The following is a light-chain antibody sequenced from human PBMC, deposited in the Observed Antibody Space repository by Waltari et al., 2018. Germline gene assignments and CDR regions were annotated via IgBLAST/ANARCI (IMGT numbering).Light chain of an antibody. J-gene: IGKJ2*01. CDR1: QSVRTN. CDR3: QQYNDWPYT. Sequence: EIVMTQSPVPLSVSPGERAALSCRSSQSVRTNLAWCQQRPGQTPRLLIYGASTRAAEIPARFSGSGSGTEFTLTISSLQSEDFAVYYCQQYNDWPYTFGQGTKLEI. V-gene: IGKV3-15*01. CDR2: GAS.